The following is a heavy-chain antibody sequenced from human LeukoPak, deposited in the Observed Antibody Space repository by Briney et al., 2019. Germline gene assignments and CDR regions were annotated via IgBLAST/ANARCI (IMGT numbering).Heavy chain of an antibody. D-gene: IGHD3-10*01. Sequence: PSQALSLTCTVSGGSISSGGYYWSWIRQHPGKGLEWIGYIYYSGSTYYNPSLKSRVTISVDTSKNQFSLKLSSVTAADTAVYYCARELGYYGSGSTNRFDYWGQGTLVTVSS. V-gene: IGHV4-31*03. J-gene: IGHJ4*02. CDR1: GGSISSGGYY. CDR2: IYYSGST. CDR3: ARELGYYGSGSTNRFDY.